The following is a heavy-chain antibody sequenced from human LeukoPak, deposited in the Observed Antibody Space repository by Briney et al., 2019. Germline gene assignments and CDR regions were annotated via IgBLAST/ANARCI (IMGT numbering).Heavy chain of an antibody. Sequence: QPGGSLRLSCAASGFTFSSYAMSWVRQAPGKGLEWVANIKQDGSEKYYVDSVKGRFTISRDNARNSLYLQMNSLRAEDTAVYYCARAGGGIFDYWGQGTPVTVSS. V-gene: IGHV3-7*03. CDR2: IKQDGSEK. J-gene: IGHJ4*02. CDR3: ARAGGGIFDY. CDR1: GFTFSSYA. D-gene: IGHD2-15*01.